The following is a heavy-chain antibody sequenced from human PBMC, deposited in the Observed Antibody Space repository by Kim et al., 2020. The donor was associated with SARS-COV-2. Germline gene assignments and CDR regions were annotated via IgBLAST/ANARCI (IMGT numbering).Heavy chain of an antibody. CDR3: ARDLYSSSSSMGYYYYYGMDV. CDR2: IWYDGSNK. J-gene: IGHJ6*02. CDR1: GFTFSSYG. Sequence: GGSLRLSCAASGFTFSSYGMHWVRQAPGKGLEWVAVIWYDGSNKYYADSVKGRFTISRDNSKNTLYLQMNSLRAEDTAVYYCARDLYSSSSSMGYYYYYGMDVWGQGTTVTVSS. D-gene: IGHD6-6*01. V-gene: IGHV3-33*01.